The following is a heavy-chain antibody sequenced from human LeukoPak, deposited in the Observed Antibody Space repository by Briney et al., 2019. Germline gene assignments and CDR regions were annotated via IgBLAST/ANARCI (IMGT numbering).Heavy chain of an antibody. Sequence: PGGSLRLSCAASGFTFSSYEMNWVRQAPGKGLEWVSYISSSGTTIYYADSVKGRLTISRDNAKNSLYLQMNSLRAEDTAVYYCARAGYCSGGSCYTTFDYWGQGTLVTVSS. V-gene: IGHV3-48*03. J-gene: IGHJ4*02. D-gene: IGHD2-15*01. CDR2: ISSSGTTI. CDR1: GFTFSSYE. CDR3: ARAGYCSGGSCYTTFDY.